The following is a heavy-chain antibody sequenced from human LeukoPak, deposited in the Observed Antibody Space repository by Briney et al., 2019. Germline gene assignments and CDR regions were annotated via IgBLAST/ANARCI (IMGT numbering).Heavy chain of an antibody. CDR3: ARAGIVAVIGYGMDV. J-gene: IGHJ6*02. Sequence: TGGSLRLSCTTSGFTFSDYALSWVRQAPGKGLEWVSLIRNKAFRETSEYAASVEGRFSISRDASKSIVYLQMNSLQTKDTAVYYCARAGIVAVIGYGMDVWGRGTTVTVSS. CDR1: GFTFSDYA. D-gene: IGHD5-12*01. CDR2: IRNKAFRETS. V-gene: IGHV3-49*04.